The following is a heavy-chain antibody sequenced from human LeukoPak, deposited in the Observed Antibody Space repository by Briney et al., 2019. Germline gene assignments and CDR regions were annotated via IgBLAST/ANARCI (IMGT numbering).Heavy chain of an antibody. CDR2: IYYSGST. V-gene: IGHV4-59*01. CDR3: ARGLEPYSSGWYYFDY. J-gene: IGHJ4*02. Sequence: SETLSLTCTVSGGSISSYYWSWTRQPPGKGLEWIGYIYYSGSTNYNPSLKSRVTISVDTSKNQFSLKLSSVTAADTAVYYCARGLEPYSSGWYYFDYWGQGTLVTVSS. D-gene: IGHD6-19*01. CDR1: GGSISSYY.